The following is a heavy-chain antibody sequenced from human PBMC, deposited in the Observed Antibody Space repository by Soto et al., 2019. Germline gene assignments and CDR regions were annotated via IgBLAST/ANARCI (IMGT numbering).Heavy chain of an antibody. J-gene: IGHJ6*03. V-gene: IGHV4-61*01. D-gene: IGHD4-17*01. CDR2: IYYSGST. Sequence: SETLSLTCTVSGGSVSSGSYYWSWIRQPPGKGLEWIGYIYYSGSTNYNPSLKSRVTISVDTSKNQFSLKLSSVTAADTAVYYCAREVMTTVTTNYYYYMDVWGKGTTVTVSS. CDR1: GGSVSSGSYY. CDR3: AREVMTTVTTNYYYYMDV.